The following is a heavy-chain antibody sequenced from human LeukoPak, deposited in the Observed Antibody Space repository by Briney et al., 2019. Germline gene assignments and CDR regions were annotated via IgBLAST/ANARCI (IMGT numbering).Heavy chain of an antibody. CDR3: ARNPPCSSSSCSLDF. CDR1: GYSFTSYW. CDR2: IYPGDSDT. V-gene: IGHV5-51*01. J-gene: IGHJ4*02. Sequence: GESLKISCKGSGYSFTSYWIGWVRQMPGKGLEWMGIIYPGDSDTRYSPSFQGQVTTSVDKSISTAYLQWSSLKASDTAMYYCARNPPCSSSSCSLDFWGQGTLVTVSS. D-gene: IGHD2-2*01.